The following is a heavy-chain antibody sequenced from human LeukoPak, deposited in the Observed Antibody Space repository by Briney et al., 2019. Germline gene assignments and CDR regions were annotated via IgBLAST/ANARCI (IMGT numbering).Heavy chain of an antibody. CDR1: GGSISSSNW. CDR2: IYHSGST. D-gene: IGHD6-19*01. J-gene: IGHJ3*02. Sequence: SETLSLTCAVSGGSISSSNWWSWVRQPPGKGLEWIGEIYHSGSTNYNPSLKSRVTISVDKSKNQFSLKLNSVTDADTAVYYCATSIAVAGWGAFDIWGQGTMVTVSS. V-gene: IGHV4-4*02. CDR3: ATSIAVAGWGAFDI.